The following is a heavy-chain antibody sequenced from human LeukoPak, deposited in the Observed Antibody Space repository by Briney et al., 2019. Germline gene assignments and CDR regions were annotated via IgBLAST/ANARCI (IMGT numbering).Heavy chain of an antibody. J-gene: IGHJ3*02. V-gene: IGHV4-39*07. D-gene: IGHD2-8*01. CDR1: GGSISSSSYY. Sequence: SETLSLTCTVSGGSISSSSYYWGWIRQPPGKGLEWIGSIYYSGSTYYNPSLKSRVTISVDTSKNQFSLKLSSVTAADTAVYYCARRRGMARAFDIWGQGTMVTVSS. CDR2: IYYSGST. CDR3: ARRRGMARAFDI.